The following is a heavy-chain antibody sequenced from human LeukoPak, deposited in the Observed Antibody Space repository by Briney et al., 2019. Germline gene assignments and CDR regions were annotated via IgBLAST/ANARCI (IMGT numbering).Heavy chain of an antibody. V-gene: IGHV4-59*12. Sequence: PSETLSLTCTVSGDSISSYYWSWIRQPPGKGLEWIGYIYYSENTYYNPSLKSRVTISVDTSKNQFSLKLSSVTAADTAVYYCARDRIRGSGYYTRGYFDYWGQGTLVTVSS. D-gene: IGHD3-3*01. CDR2: IYYSENT. J-gene: IGHJ4*02. CDR3: ARDRIRGSGYYTRGYFDY. CDR1: GDSISSYY.